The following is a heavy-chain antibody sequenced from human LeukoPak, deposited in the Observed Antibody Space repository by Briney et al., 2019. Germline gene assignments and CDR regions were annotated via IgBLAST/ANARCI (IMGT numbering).Heavy chain of an antibody. D-gene: IGHD4-17*01. CDR1: GYTFTGYY. CDR3: ARAWEAMAGNYGVIDY. Sequence: ASVKVSCKASGYTFTGYYMHWVRQAPGQGLEWMGWINPSGVITSLAQKFQGRLTMTRDMSTSTVYMELNSLRSEDTAVYYCARAWEAMAGNYGVIDYWGQGTLVTVSS. J-gene: IGHJ4*02. V-gene: IGHV1-46*01. CDR2: INPSGVIT.